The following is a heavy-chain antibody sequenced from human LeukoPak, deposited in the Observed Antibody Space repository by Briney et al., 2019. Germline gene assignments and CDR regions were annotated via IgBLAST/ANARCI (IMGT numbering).Heavy chain of an antibody. CDR3: AKDRRHTVSGGYFDL. CDR1: GFTFDDYA. CDR2: ISWNSGHI. Sequence: SLRLSCAASGFTFDDYAMHWVRQAPGKGLELASGISWNSGHIGYADSVKGRFTISRENAKNSLYLQMNRLRAGDTALYYCAKDRRHTVSGGYFDLWGRGTLVIVSS. J-gene: IGHJ2*01. D-gene: IGHD3-10*01. V-gene: IGHV3-9*01.